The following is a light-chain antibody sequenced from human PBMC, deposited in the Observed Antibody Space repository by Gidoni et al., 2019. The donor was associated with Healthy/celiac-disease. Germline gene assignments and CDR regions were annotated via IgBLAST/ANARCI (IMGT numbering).Light chain of an antibody. CDR2: DAC. CDR1: QDISNY. V-gene: IGKV1-33*01. J-gene: IGKJ4*01. Sequence: DTQMTQSPSSLSASVGDRVTITCQASQDISNYLNWYQQKPGKDPKLLSYDACNLQTGVPSRFSGSGSGTDFTFTISSLQPEDISTYYCQQYDNLPLTFGGGTKVEIK. CDR3: QQYDNLPLT.